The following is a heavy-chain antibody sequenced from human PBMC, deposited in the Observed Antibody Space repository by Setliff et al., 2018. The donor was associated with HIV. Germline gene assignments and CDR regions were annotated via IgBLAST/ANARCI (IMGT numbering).Heavy chain of an antibody. Sequence: SETLSLTCNVSGDSISSGRYFWTWIRQPPGKGLEWIGYISDSGNTYYNPSLKSRISISVDPSMNHFSLRMSSVTAADTAVYYCARGGPSFYSDTIAFDIWGQGTMVTVSS. J-gene: IGHJ3*02. D-gene: IGHD3-16*02. CDR1: GDSISSGRYF. V-gene: IGHV4-31*03. CDR3: ARGGPSFYSDTIAFDI. CDR2: ISDSGNT.